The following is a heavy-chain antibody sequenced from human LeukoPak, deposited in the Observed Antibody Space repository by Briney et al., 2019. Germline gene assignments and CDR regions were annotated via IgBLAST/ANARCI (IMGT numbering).Heavy chain of an antibody. CDR3: ARDQYSPDYYYSMDV. CDR2: INPSGGST. J-gene: IGHJ6*02. CDR1: GYTFTRYY. Sequence: ASVKLSCKASGYTFTRYYMHWARQAPGQALVWMGIINPSGGSTSYAQKFQGRVTMTRDTSTSTVYMELSSLRSEDTAVYYCARDQYSPDYYYSMDVWGQGTTVTVSS. V-gene: IGHV1-46*01. D-gene: IGHD2-21*01.